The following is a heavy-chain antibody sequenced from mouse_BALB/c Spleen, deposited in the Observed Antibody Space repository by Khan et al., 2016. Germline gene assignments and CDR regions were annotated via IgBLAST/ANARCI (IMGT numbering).Heavy chain of an antibody. CDR2: IYPGDGDT. D-gene: IGHD2-14*01. CDR3: ARGTPFAA. CDR1: GYAFSGYW. J-gene: IGHJ3*01. V-gene: IGHV1-80*01. Sequence: QVQLKQSGAELVRPGSSVKISCKASGYAFSGYWMNWVKQRPGQGLEWIGQIYPGDGDTNYNGKFKGKATLTADKSSSPAYMQLSSLTSEVSAVYFCARGTPFAAWGQGTLVAVSA.